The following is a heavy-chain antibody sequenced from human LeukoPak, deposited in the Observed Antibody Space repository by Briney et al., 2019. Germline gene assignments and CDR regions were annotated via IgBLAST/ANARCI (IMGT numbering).Heavy chain of an antibody. D-gene: IGHD5-12*01. V-gene: IGHV1-2*02. CDR2: INPNSGGT. J-gene: IGHJ4*02. CDR3: ARDVRYSGYDLSSLFDY. Sequence: ASVKVSCKASGYTFTGYYMHWVRQAPGQGLEWMGWINPNSGGTNYAQKFQGRVTMTRDTSISTAYMELSGLRSDDTAVYYCARDVRYSGYDLSSLFDYWGQGTLVTVSS. CDR1: GYTFTGYY.